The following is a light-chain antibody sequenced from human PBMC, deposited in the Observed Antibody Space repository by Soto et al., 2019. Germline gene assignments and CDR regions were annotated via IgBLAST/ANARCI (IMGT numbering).Light chain of an antibody. CDR1: QSVSSSY. J-gene: IGKJ4*01. CDR3: QHYRTS. V-gene: IGKV3-20*01. CDR2: GAS. Sequence: EIVLTQSPGTLSLSPGERATLSCRASQSVSSSYLAWYQQKPGQAPRQLIYGASSRATGIPDRCSGSGSGTDFTLTITRREREDFAVYYCQHYRTSFGGGTRVEIK.